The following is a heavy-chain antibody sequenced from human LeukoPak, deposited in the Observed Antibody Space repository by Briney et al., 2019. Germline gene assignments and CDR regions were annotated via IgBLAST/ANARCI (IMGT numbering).Heavy chain of an antibody. CDR2: IKNKTNGGTT. Sequence: GGSLRLSCAASGFIFSSAWMTWVRQAPGKGLEWVGHIKNKTNGGTTDYAAPVKGRFIISRDDSKNTLYLQMNSLRTEDTAVYYCARGLCSSTSCYQGPFDYWGQGMLVTVSS. V-gene: IGHV3-15*01. J-gene: IGHJ4*02. D-gene: IGHD2-2*01. CDR3: ARGLCSSTSCYQGPFDY. CDR1: GFIFSSAW.